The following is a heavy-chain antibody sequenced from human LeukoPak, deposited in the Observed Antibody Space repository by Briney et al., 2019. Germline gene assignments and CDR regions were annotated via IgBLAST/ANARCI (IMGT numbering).Heavy chain of an antibody. Sequence: GGPLRLSCAASGFTFSSYGMHWVRQAPGKGLEWVAVISYDGSNKYYADSVKGRFTISRDNSKNTLYLQMNSLRAEDTAVYYCAKDLGVGGWTFDYWGQGTLVTVSS. CDR2: ISYDGSNK. D-gene: IGHD6-19*01. J-gene: IGHJ4*02. V-gene: IGHV3-30*18. CDR1: GFTFSSYG. CDR3: AKDLGVGGWTFDY.